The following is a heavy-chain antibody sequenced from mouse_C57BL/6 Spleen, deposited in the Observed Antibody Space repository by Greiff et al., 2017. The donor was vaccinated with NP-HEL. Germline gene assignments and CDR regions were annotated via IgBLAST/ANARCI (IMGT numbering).Heavy chain of an antibody. CDR3: ARYGYYGSSYGYYAMDY. CDR2: IYPRDGST. CDR1: GYTFTSYD. V-gene: IGHV1-85*01. D-gene: IGHD1-1*01. Sequence: VQLQQSGPELVKPGASVKLSCKASGYTFTSYDINWVKQRPGQGLEWIGWIYPRDGSTKYNEKFKGKATLTVDTSSSTAYMELHSLTSEDSAVYFCARYGYYGSSYGYYAMDYWGQGTSVTVSS. J-gene: IGHJ4*01.